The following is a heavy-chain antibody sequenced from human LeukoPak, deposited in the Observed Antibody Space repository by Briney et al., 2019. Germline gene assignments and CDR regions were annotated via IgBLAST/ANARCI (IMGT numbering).Heavy chain of an antibody. CDR3: ARGGTYSGSYSDAFDI. Sequence: GGSLRLSCAASGFTFSSYSMNWVRQAPGKGLEWVSYISSSSSTIYYADSVKGRFTISRDNAKNSLYLQMNSLRAEDTAVYYCARGGTYSGSYSDAFDIWGQGTMVTVSS. CDR2: ISSSSSTI. D-gene: IGHD1-26*01. V-gene: IGHV3-48*01. J-gene: IGHJ3*02. CDR1: GFTFSSYS.